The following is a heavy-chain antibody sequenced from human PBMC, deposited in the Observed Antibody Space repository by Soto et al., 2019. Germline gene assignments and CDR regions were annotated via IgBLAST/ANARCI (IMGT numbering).Heavy chain of an antibody. CDR1: EYKFSNYW. CDR2: IHPGDSDT. CDR3: ARRGDSYGMDV. V-gene: IGHV5-51*01. J-gene: IGHJ6*02. Sequence: VESLKISCKASEYKFSNYWIGWVRQMPGKGLEWMGIIHPGDSDTRYSPSLSGQVTISVDKSISTVYLQWTSLKASDTAMYYCARRGDSYGMDVWGQGTTVTVSS. D-gene: IGHD3-10*01.